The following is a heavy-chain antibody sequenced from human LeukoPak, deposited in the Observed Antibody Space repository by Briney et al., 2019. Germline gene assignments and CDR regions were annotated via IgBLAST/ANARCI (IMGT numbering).Heavy chain of an antibody. CDR1: GDSINSYY. V-gene: IGHV4-59*01. Sequence: MASETLSLTCTVSGDSINSYYWSWIRQPPGKGLEWIEYISYTVTSNYNPSLKSRVTISVDTSKNQFSLKLSSVTAADTAVYYCARVGDWNDLVYWGQGTLVTVSS. CDR2: ISYTVTS. J-gene: IGHJ4*02. CDR3: ARVGDWNDLVY. D-gene: IGHD1-1*01.